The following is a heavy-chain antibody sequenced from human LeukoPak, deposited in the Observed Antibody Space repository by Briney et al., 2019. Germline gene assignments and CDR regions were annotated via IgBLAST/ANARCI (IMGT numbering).Heavy chain of an antibody. CDR1: GGSISSSNW. J-gene: IGHJ3*02. V-gene: IGHV4-4*02. D-gene: IGHD6-19*01. CDR3: ARAWLGGGWYVIPDAFDI. Sequence: SETLSLTCAVSGGSISSSNWWSWVRQPPGKGLEWIGEIYHSGSTNYNPSLKSRVTISVDKSKNQFSLKLSSVTAADTAVYYCARAWLGGGWYVIPDAFDIWGQGTMVTVSS. CDR2: IYHSGST.